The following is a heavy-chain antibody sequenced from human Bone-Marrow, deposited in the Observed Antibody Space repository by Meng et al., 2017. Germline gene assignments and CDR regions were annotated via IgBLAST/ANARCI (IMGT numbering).Heavy chain of an antibody. CDR2: ISYDGSNK. CDR3: ARAAYSSSWYRGYYFDY. J-gene: IGHJ4*02. D-gene: IGHD6-13*01. V-gene: IGHV3-30*04. CDR1: GFTFSNYA. Sequence: GESLKISCAASGFTFSNYAIHWVRQAPGKGLEWVAVISYDGSNKYYADSVKGRFTISRDNSKNTLYLQMNSLRAEDTAVYYCARAAYSSSWYRGYYFDYWGQGTLVSVSS.